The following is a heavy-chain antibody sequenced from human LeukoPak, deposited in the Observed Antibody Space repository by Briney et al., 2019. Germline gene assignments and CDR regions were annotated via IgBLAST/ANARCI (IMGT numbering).Heavy chain of an antibody. CDR1: GYTLTSYD. D-gene: IGHD2-2*01. J-gene: IGHJ4*02. Sequence: GASVKVSCKASGYTLTSYDISWVRQAPGQGLEWMGGIIPIFGTANYAQKFQGRVTITTDESTSTAYMELSSLRSEDTAVYYCAREMRYCSSTSCHPGGIDYWGQGTLVTVSS. V-gene: IGHV1-69*05. CDR3: AREMRYCSSTSCHPGGIDY. CDR2: IIPIFGTA.